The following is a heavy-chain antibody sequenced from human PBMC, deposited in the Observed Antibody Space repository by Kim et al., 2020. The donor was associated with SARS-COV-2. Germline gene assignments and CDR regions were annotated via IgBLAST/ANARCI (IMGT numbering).Heavy chain of an antibody. CDR3: GKANYSGDYGVLDY. J-gene: IGHJ4*02. V-gene: IGHV3-9*01. D-gene: IGHD1-26*01. Sequence: ADSVKGRFTISRDNAKTTLYLQMNSLRAEDTALYYCGKANYSGDYGVLDYWGQGTLVTVSS.